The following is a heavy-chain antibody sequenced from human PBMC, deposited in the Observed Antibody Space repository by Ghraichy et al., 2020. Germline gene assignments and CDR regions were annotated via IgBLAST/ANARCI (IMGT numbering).Heavy chain of an antibody. Sequence: GESLNISCAASGFTFSSYSMNWVRQAPGKGLEWVSSISSSSSYIYYADSVKGRFTISRDNAKNSLYLQMNSLRAEDTAVYYCARDPENCSSTSCLNFDYWGQGTLVTVSS. D-gene: IGHD2-2*01. V-gene: IGHV3-21*01. CDR1: GFTFSSYS. J-gene: IGHJ4*02. CDR2: ISSSSSYI. CDR3: ARDPENCSSTSCLNFDY.